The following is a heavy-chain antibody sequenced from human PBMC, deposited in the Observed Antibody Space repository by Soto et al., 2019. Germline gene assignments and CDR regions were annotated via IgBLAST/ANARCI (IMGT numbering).Heavy chain of an antibody. CDR1: GGTFSSYA. CDR3: ARDRRYYYDSSDLSAAFDI. CDR2: IIPIFGTA. D-gene: IGHD3-22*01. J-gene: IGHJ3*02. V-gene: IGHV1-69*06. Sequence: GASVKVSCKASGGTFSSYAISWVRQAPGQGLEWMGGIIPIFGTANYAQKFQGRVTITADKSTSTAYVELSSLRSEDTAVYYCARDRRYYYDSSDLSAAFDIWGQGTMVTVSS.